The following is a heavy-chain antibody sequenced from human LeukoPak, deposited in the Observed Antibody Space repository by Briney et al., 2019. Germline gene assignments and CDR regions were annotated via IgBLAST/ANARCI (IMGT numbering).Heavy chain of an antibody. Sequence: ASVKVSCKASGYTFTSYGISWVRQAPGQGLEWMGWISAYNGNTNYAQKLQGRVTMTTDTSTSTAYMELRSLRFDDTAVYYCASSSSWYSHFDCWGQGTLVTVSS. D-gene: IGHD6-13*01. CDR2: ISAYNGNT. V-gene: IGHV1-18*01. J-gene: IGHJ4*02. CDR1: GYTFTSYG. CDR3: ASSSSWYSHFDC.